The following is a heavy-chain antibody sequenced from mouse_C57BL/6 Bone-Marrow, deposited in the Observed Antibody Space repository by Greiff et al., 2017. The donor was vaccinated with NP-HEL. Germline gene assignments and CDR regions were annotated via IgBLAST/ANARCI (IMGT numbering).Heavy chain of an antibody. D-gene: IGHD1-1*01. CDR2: INYDGSST. J-gene: IGHJ4*01. Sequence: EVKLVESEGGLVQPGSSMKLSCTASGFTFSDYYMAWVRQVPEKGLEWVANINYDGSSTYYLDSLKSRFIISRDNAKNILYLQMSSLKSEDTATYYCARVFITTVVATDYAMDYWGQGTSVTVSS. CDR3: ARVFITTVVATDYAMDY. V-gene: IGHV5-16*01. CDR1: GFTFSDYY.